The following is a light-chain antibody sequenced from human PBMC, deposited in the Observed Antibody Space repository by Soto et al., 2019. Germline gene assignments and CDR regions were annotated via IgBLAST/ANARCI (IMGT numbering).Light chain of an antibody. CDR1: SSNIGSDY. CDR2: RND. V-gene: IGLV1-47*01. Sequence: QSVLTQPPSASVTPGQRVTISCSGSSSNIGSDYVYWYQHLPGTAPKLLIYRNDQRPSGVPARFSGSKSGTSASLAISGLRSEDEADYYCAAWDDSLSGVVFGGGTKLT. J-gene: IGLJ2*01. CDR3: AAWDDSLSGVV.